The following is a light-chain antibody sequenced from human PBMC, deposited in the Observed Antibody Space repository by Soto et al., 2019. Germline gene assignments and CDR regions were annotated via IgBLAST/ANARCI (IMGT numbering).Light chain of an antibody. CDR1: QGISTS. CDR3: HQSYSTSWT. CDR2: AAS. Sequence: DIQMTQSPSSLSASVGDRVTITCRASQGISTSLNWYQQKPGKAPKVLIYAASSLQTGVPSRFSGSGSGTLFTLTIISLQPEDFATYYCHQSYSTSWTFGQGTKVDIK. J-gene: IGKJ1*01. V-gene: IGKV1-39*01.